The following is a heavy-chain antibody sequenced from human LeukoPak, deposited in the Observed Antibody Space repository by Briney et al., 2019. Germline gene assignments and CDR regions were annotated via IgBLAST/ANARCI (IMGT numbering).Heavy chain of an antibody. J-gene: IGHJ3*02. Sequence: SETLSLTCAVYGGSFSGYYWSWIRQPPGKGLEWIGEINHSGSTNYNPALKSRVTISVDTSKNQFSLKRTSVTSADTAVYYCARGANRLYCSSTSSIPRRCGAFDIWGQGTMVTVSS. CDR1: GGSFSGYY. V-gene: IGHV4-34*01. D-gene: IGHD2-2*01. CDR2: INHSGST. CDR3: ARGANRLYCSSTSSIPRRCGAFDI.